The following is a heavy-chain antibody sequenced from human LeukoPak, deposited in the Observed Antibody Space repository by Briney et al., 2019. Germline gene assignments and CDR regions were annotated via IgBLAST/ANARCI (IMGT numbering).Heavy chain of an antibody. CDR1: GFTFSSYG. CDR2: IRYDGSNK. Sequence: GGSLRLSCAASGFTFSSYGMHWVRQAPGKGLEWVAFIRYDGSNKYYADSVKGRFTISRDNSKNTLYLQMNSLRAEDTAVYYCAKDPGYCSSTSCHRNWFDPWGQGTMVTVSS. CDR3: AKDPGYCSSTSCHRNWFDP. D-gene: IGHD2-2*01. J-gene: IGHJ3*01. V-gene: IGHV3-30*02.